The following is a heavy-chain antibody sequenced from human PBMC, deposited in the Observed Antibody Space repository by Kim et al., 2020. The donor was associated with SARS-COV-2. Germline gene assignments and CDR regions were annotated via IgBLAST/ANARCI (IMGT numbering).Heavy chain of an antibody. J-gene: IGHJ6*02. Sequence: GESLKISCKGSGYSFTSYWISWVRQMPGKGLEWMGRIDPSDSYTNYSPSFQGHVTISADKSISTAYLQWSSLKASDTAMYYCARRRNIAAAGTFYYYYGMDVWGQGTTVTVSS. CDR1: GYSFTSYW. CDR3: ARRRNIAAAGTFYYYYGMDV. V-gene: IGHV5-10-1*01. CDR2: IDPSDSYT. D-gene: IGHD6-13*01.